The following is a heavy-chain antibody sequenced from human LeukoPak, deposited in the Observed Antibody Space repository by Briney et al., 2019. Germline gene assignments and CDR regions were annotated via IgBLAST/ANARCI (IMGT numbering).Heavy chain of an antibody. J-gene: IGHJ5*02. D-gene: IGHD4-11*01. V-gene: IGHV4-59*01. CDR3: ARVYSNYLNWFDP. CDR1: GGSISSYY. Sequence: PSETLSLTCTVSGGSISSYYWSWIRQPPGEGLEWIGYIYYSGSTNYNPSLKSRVTISVDTSKNQFSLKLSPVTAADTAVYYCARVYSNYLNWFDPWGQGTLVTVSS. CDR2: IYYSGST.